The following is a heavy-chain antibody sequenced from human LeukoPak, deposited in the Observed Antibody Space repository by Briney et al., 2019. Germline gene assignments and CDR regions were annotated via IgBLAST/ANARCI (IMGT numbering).Heavy chain of an antibody. CDR2: IYYSGST. V-gene: IGHV4-59*01. D-gene: IGHD6-13*01. J-gene: IGHJ4*02. CDR3: ARWSSSFDY. CDR1: GGSISSYY. Sequence: PSETLSLTCTVSGGSISSYYWSWIRQPPGKGLEWIGYIYYSGSTNYNPSLKSRVTISVDTSKNQFSLKLSSVTAADTVVYYCARWSSSFDYWGQGTLVTVSS.